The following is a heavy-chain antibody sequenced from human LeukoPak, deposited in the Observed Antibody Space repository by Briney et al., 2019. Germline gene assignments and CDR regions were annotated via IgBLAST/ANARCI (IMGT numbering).Heavy chain of an antibody. CDR2: IIPIFGTA. CDR3: ARDIAAAGPFDY. J-gene: IGHJ4*02. CDR1: GGTFISYA. D-gene: IGHD6-13*01. Sequence: GSSVKVSCKASGGTFISYAISWVRQAPGQGLEWMGGIIPIFGTANYAQKFQGRVTITTDESTSTAYMELSSLRSEDTAVYYCARDIAAAGPFDYWGQGTLVTVSS. V-gene: IGHV1-69*05.